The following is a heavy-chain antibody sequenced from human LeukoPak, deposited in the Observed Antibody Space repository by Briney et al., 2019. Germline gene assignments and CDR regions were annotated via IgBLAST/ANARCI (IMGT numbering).Heavy chain of an antibody. CDR2: ISYDGSNK. D-gene: IGHD3-22*01. V-gene: IGHV3-30*18. CDR3: AKVFPERYDSDY. Sequence: PGRSLRLSCAASGFTFSSYGMHWVRQAPGKGLEWVAVISYDGSNKYYADSVKGRFTISRDNSKNTLYLQMNSLRAEDTAVYYCAKVFPERYDSDYWGQGTLVTVSS. CDR1: GFTFSSYG. J-gene: IGHJ4*02.